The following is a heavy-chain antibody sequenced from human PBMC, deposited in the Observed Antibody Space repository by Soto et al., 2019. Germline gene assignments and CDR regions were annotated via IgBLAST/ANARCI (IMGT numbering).Heavy chain of an antibody. V-gene: IGHV1-2*06. CDR3: ARELQRGLDV. CDR2: IYGNTADI. Sequence: QVQLVQSGAEVKIPGASVKVSCKASGYTLTGYFMHWVRQAPGQGPEWMGRIYGNTADIIYALRFQGRVTMTADTSINTAYMELSGLSSDDTAVYYCARELQRGLDVWGQGTTVTVSS. CDR1: GYTLTGYF. J-gene: IGHJ6*02.